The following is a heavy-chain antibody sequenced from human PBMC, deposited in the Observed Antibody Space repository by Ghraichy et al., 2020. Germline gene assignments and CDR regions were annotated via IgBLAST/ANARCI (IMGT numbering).Heavy chain of an antibody. CDR1: GYSFNSNG. Sequence: VKVSCKSSGYSFNSNGIDWVRQAPGQGLEWMGWISGYNGDTKYVQNLQGRVTMTTDTSTSTTYMELRNLRSDDTALYYCAREGGCSSTSGPLDYWGQGTLVTVSS. V-gene: IGHV1-18*04. CDR3: AREGGCSSTSGPLDY. D-gene: IGHD2-2*01. CDR2: ISGYNGDT. J-gene: IGHJ4*02.